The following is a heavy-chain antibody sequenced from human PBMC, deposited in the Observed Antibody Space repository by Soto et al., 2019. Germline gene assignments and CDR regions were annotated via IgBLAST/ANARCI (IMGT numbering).Heavy chain of an antibody. Sequence: EVQVLESGGGLVQPGGSLRLSCAASGFTFSNYPMSWVRQAPGKGLEWVSGMSGSGASTYYADSVKGRFTISSDNSKNTLYLQMNSLRGEDTAIYYCAKVGSGWYYFDYWGQGTLVTVSS. CDR3: AKVGSGWYYFDY. CDR2: MSGSGAST. V-gene: IGHV3-23*01. CDR1: GFTFSNYP. D-gene: IGHD6-19*01. J-gene: IGHJ4*02.